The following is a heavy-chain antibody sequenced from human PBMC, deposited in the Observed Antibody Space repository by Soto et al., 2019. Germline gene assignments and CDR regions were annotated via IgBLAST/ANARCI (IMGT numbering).Heavy chain of an antibody. D-gene: IGHD6-19*01. Sequence: SETLSLTCAVYSGSFSGYYWSWIRQPPGKGMEWTGELNHSRSTHYNPCLQTRDTISVDTAKKQFSLKLSSVTAADTAVYYFARGEAVAGIAWFDPWGQGTLVTVSS. CDR2: LNHSRST. CDR3: ARGEAVAGIAWFDP. V-gene: IGHV4-34*01. J-gene: IGHJ5*02. CDR1: SGSFSGYY.